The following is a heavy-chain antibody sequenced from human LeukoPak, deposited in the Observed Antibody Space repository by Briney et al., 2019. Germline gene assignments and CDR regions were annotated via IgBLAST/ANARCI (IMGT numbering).Heavy chain of an antibody. CDR1: GFTFSNYW. D-gene: IGHD4-17*01. CDR2: IEFDGSEK. V-gene: IGHV3-7*01. J-gene: IGHJ3*02. CDR3: ATSRLRAAYDI. Sequence: QPGGSLRLSCAASGFTFSNYWMTWVRQAPGQGLEWVTNIEFDGSEKHYADSVKGRFTISRDNAKNSLSLQINSLRAEDTAVYYCATSRLRAAYDIWGQGTLVTVSS.